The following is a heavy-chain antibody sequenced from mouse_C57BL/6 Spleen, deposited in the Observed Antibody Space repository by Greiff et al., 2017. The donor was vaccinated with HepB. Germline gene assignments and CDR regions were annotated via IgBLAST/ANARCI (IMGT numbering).Heavy chain of an antibody. Sequence: VQLQQPGAELVKPGASVKLSCKASGYTFTSYWMHWVKQRPGQGLEWIGMIHPNSGSTNYNEKFKSKATLTVDKSSSTAYMQLSSLTSEDSAVYYCAREVGRDAMDYWGQGTSVTVSS. CDR2: IHPNSGST. V-gene: IGHV1-64*01. J-gene: IGHJ4*01. CDR1: GYTFTSYW. CDR3: AREVGRDAMDY. D-gene: IGHD4-1*01.